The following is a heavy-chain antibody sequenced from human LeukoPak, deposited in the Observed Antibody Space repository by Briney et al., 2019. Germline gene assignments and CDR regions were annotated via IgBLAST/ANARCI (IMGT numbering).Heavy chain of an antibody. D-gene: IGHD3-9*01. Sequence: SETLSLTCVVDGGYFSGFYWTWVRQAPGKGLEWIGEISYSGTTKYNPSLKSRVTIEVDTSKKQISLNLSSMTAADTAVYYCAKGKAGHYHSVTDEYYYHTDVWGKGTTVIVSS. CDR2: ISYSGTT. CDR3: AKGKAGHYHSVTDEYYYHTDV. J-gene: IGHJ6*03. V-gene: IGHV4-34*01. CDR1: GGYFSGFY.